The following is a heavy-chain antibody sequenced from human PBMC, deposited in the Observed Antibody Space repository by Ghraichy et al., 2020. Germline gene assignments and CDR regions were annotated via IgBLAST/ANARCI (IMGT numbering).Heavy chain of an antibody. CDR1: GGSISSSRYY. D-gene: IGHD6-19*01. CDR3: ARQGGYGSGWTYYYYHYMDV. Sequence: SETLSLTCTVSGGSISSSRYYWGWIRQPPGKGLEWVGSIYHSGSTYYNPSLKSRVTISVDTSKNQFSLELSSVAAADTAVYYCARQGGYGSGWTYYYYHYMDVWGKGTTVTVSS. V-gene: IGHV4-39*01. J-gene: IGHJ6*03. CDR2: IYHSGST.